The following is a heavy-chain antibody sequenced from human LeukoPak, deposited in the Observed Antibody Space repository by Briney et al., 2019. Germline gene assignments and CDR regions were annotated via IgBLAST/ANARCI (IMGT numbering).Heavy chain of an antibody. V-gene: IGHV3-23*01. CDR2: ISGSGGNT. Sequence: GGSLRLSCAASGFTFSSYAMSWVRQAPGKGLEWVSAISGSGGNTYYADSVKGRFTISRDNSKNTLYLQMNSLRAEDTAVYYCAKDGGSTVVVTEYYFDYWGQGTLVTVSS. CDR1: GFTFSSYA. CDR3: AKDGGSTVVVTEYYFDY. J-gene: IGHJ4*02. D-gene: IGHD3-22*01.